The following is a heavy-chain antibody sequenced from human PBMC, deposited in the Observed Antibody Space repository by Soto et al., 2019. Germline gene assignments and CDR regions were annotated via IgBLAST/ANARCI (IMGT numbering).Heavy chain of an antibody. J-gene: IGHJ4*02. Sequence: GGSLRLSCAASGFTFSSYAMSWVRQAPGKGLEWVSGIRESGSSTFYADSVRGRFTISRDNSKNTLFLQMNSLRVEDAAVYYCANEEAAIGIPGGRHWGQGTLVTVSS. D-gene: IGHD5-18*01. CDR1: GFTFSSYA. V-gene: IGHV3-23*01. CDR3: ANEEAAIGIPGGRH. CDR2: IRESGSST.